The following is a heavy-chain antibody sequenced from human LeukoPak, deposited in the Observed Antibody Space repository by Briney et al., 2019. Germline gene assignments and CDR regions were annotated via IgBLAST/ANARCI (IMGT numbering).Heavy chain of an antibody. Sequence: GPSVKVSCKASGYTVTTYGISWVRQAPGQGLEWMGWISPYNGNTNYPQKLQGRVTMSTDTSTNTAYMELRSLRSDDTAVYYCAREGGYSSGWFQGVAYYFDYWGQGTLVTVSS. CDR2: ISPYNGNT. D-gene: IGHD6-19*01. CDR1: GYTVTTYG. J-gene: IGHJ4*02. CDR3: AREGGYSSGWFQGVAYYFDY. V-gene: IGHV1-18*04.